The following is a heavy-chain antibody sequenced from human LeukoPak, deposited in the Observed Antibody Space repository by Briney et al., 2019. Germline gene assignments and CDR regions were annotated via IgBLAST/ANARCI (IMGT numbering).Heavy chain of an antibody. V-gene: IGHV3-74*01. Sequence: GGSLRLSCAASGFTFSSYWMHWVRQAPGKGLVWISRINSDGSSTSYADSVKGRFTISRDNAKNSLYVQMNSLRAEDTALYYCARTKYYYDSSTYTNFDYWGQGTLVTVSS. CDR1: GFTFSSYW. J-gene: IGHJ4*02. CDR2: INSDGSST. D-gene: IGHD3-22*01. CDR3: ARTKYYYDSSTYTNFDY.